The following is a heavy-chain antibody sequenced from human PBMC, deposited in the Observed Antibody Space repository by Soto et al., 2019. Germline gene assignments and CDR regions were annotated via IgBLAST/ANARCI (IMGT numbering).Heavy chain of an antibody. CDR1: GYTFTSYD. Sequence: ASVKVSCKASGYTFTSYDINWVRQATGQGLEWMGWMNPNSGNTGYAQKFQGRVTMTRNTSISTAYMELSSLRSEDTAVYYCARAAACSLCPEDWGQVTLVTVSS. J-gene: IGHJ4*02. V-gene: IGHV1-8*01. CDR2: MNPNSGNT. D-gene: IGHD6-13*01. CDR3: ARAAACSLCPED.